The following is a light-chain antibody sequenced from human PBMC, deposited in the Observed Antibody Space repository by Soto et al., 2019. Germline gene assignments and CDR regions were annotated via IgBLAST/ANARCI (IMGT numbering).Light chain of an antibody. CDR3: QQYGSSPPT. Sequence: EIVMTQSPATLSLSPGERATLSCRASQSVSSNYLACYQQNPGQAPGLLIYGASSRATAIPDRLSGSGSGTGFTLTISGLEPEDFAVYYCQQYGSSPPTFGQGTRWIS. V-gene: IGKV3-20*01. CDR2: GAS. J-gene: IGKJ1*01. CDR1: QSVSSNY.